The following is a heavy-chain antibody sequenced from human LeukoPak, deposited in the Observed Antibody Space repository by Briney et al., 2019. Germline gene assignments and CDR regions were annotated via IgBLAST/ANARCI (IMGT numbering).Heavy chain of an antibody. CDR3: ARGHYTYSSSWYQLGFDY. D-gene: IGHD6-13*01. Sequence: PSETLSLTCAVYGGSFSGYYWSWIRQPPGKGLEWIGEINHSGSTNYNPSLKSRVTISVDTSKNQFSLELSSVTAADTAVYYCARGHYTYSSSWYQLGFDYWGQGTLVTVSS. V-gene: IGHV4-34*01. CDR2: INHSGST. CDR1: GGSFSGYY. J-gene: IGHJ4*02.